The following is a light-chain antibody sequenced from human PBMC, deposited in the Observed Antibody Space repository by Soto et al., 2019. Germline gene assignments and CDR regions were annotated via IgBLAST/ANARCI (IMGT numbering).Light chain of an antibody. Sequence: EIVLTQSPATLSLSTGEGASLSCRASHSVSTDLSCYQQKPAQAPRLLIYDAANSATSIPARFSGSGSGTDVTLTISSRVPEDFVVYYCQQRSNWHLTFGGGTKVDIK. J-gene: IGKJ4*01. CDR3: QQRSNWHLT. CDR2: DAA. CDR1: HSVSTD. V-gene: IGKV3-11*01.